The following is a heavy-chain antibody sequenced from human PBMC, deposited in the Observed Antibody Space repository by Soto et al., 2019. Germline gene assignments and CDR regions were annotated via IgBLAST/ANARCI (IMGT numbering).Heavy chain of an antibody. V-gene: IGHV3-21*01. Sequence: GGSLRLSCAASGFTFSSYSMNWVRQAPGKGLEWVSSISSSSSYIYYADSVKGRFTISRDNAKNSLYLQMNSLRAEDTAVYYCARDAVNYYGSSTAYYYYYYMDVWGKGPTVTVSS. D-gene: IGHD3-10*01. CDR3: ARDAVNYYGSSTAYYYYYYMDV. J-gene: IGHJ6*03. CDR2: ISSSSSYI. CDR1: GFTFSSYS.